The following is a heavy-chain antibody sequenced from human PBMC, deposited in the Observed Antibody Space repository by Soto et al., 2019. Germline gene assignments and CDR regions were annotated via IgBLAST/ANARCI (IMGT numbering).Heavy chain of an antibody. D-gene: IGHD7-27*01. Sequence: QVQLVQSGAEVKKPGASVKVSCKVSGYTLTDLSMHWVRQTPGKGLEWMGGFDPEDGETIYAQNFQGRITMTEDTPADTAYMELSSLRSEDTAVYYCATAPGRSLDYWGQGTLVTVSS. CDR2: FDPEDGET. J-gene: IGHJ4*02. CDR3: ATAPGRSLDY. V-gene: IGHV1-24*01. CDR1: GYTLTDLS.